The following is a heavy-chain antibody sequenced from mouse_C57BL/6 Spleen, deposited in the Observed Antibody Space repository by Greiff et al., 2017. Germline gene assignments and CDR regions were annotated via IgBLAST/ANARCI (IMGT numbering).Heavy chain of an antibody. CDR2: INPNYGTT. Sequence: SGPELVKPGASVKISCKASGYSFTDYNMNWVKQSNGKSLEWIGVINPNYGTTSYNQKFNGKATLTVDQSSSTADMKLNSMPSEDAAVYYCARGVYNGSRTGYFDVWGKGTTVTVSS. CDR3: ARGVYNGSRTGYFDV. D-gene: IGHD1-1*01. J-gene: IGHJ1*03. CDR1: GYSFTDYN. V-gene: IGHV1-39*01.